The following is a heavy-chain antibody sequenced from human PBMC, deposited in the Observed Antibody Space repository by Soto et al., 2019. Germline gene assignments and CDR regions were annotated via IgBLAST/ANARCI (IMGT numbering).Heavy chain of an antibody. CDR1: GGSISSYY. CDR3: ARDDPYGDLLFDY. Sequence: PSETLSLTCTVSGGSISSYYWSWIRQPPGKGLEWIGYIYYSGSTNYNPSLKSQVTISVYMSKNQFSLKLSSVTAADTAVYYCARDDPYGDLLFDYWGQGTLVTVSS. CDR2: IYYSGST. J-gene: IGHJ4*02. D-gene: IGHD4-17*01. V-gene: IGHV4-59*01.